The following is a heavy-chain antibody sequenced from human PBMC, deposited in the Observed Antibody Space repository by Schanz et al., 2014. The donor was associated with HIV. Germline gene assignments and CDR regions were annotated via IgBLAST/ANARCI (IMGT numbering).Heavy chain of an antibody. CDR3: RGYRFYYGVDF. V-gene: IGHV3-72*01. CDR1: GFTFSDYP. D-gene: IGHD5-18*01. CDR2: SRVKSDSYAT. J-gene: IGHJ6*02. Sequence: EVQLVESGGGLVKPGRSLRLSCTASGFTFSDYPMSWFRQAPGKGLEWVARSRVKSDSYATEYAASVTGRFTISRDDSKNSVYLQMNSLNIEDTAVYYCRGYRFYYGVDFWGQGTTVTVS.